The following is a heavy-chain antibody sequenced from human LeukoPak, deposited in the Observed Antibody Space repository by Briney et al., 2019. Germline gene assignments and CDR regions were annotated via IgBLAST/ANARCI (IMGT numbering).Heavy chain of an antibody. D-gene: IGHD2-15*01. J-gene: IGHJ4*02. V-gene: IGHV3-21*01. CDR3: AKDRVVVATFDY. Sequence: GGSLRLSCAASGFTFSSYSMNWVRQAPGKGLEWVSSISSSSSYIYYADSVKGRFTISRDNSKNTLYLEMNSLRAEDTAVYYCAKDRVVVATFDYWGQGTLVSVSS. CDR1: GFTFSSYS. CDR2: ISSSSSYI.